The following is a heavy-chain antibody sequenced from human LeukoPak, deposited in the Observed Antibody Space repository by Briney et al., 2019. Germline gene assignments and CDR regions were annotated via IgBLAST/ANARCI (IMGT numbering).Heavy chain of an antibody. V-gene: IGHV3-7*01. J-gene: IGHJ3*02. CDR3: ARNLDS. CDR1: GFTFSNYW. CDR2: IKEDGSEK. Sequence: GGSLRLSCAASGFTFSNYWMSWVRQAPGKGPEWVANIKEDGSEKYYVDSVKGRFTISRDNGKNSLYLQMNSLRAEDTGLYSCARNLDSWGQGTMVTVSS.